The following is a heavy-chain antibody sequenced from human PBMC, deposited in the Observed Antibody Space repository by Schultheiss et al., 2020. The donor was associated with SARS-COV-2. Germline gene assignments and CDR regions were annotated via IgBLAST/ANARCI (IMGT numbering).Heavy chain of an antibody. V-gene: IGHV1-2*02. Sequence: ASVKVSCKASGGTFSSYAISWVRQAPGQGLERMGGIIPNSGGTNYAQKFQGRVTMTRDTSISTAYMELSRLRSDDTALYYCARGLYLVPAAIVSWFDPWGQGTLVTVSS. D-gene: IGHD2-2*01. CDR1: GGTFSSYA. J-gene: IGHJ5*02. CDR2: IIPNSGGT. CDR3: ARGLYLVPAAIVSWFDP.